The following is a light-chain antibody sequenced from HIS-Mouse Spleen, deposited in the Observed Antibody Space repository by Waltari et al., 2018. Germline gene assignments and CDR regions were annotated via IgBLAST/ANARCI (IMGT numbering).Light chain of an antibody. Sequence: SYELTQPPSVSVSPGQTASITCSGDTLGDKYACWYQQNPGQSPVLVIYQDSKRPSGIPERFSGSNSGNTATLTISGTQAMDEADYYCQAWDSSTDVVFGGGTKLTVL. CDR1: TLGDKY. V-gene: IGLV3-1*01. CDR3: QAWDSSTDVV. CDR2: QDS. J-gene: IGLJ2*01.